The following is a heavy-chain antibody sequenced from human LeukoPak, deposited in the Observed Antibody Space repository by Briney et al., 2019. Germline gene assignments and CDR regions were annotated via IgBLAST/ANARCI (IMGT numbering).Heavy chain of an antibody. CDR3: ARGFYYDSSGYYYGGDY. V-gene: IGHV3-48*04. J-gene: IGHJ4*02. Sequence: GGSLRLSCAAAGFTFSIYSMNWVRQAPGKGLEWVAYIRSSSSPIYNADSAKGRFTISRDNAKNSLYLQMNSLRAEDTAVYYCARGFYYDSSGYYYGGDYWGQGTLVTVSS. CDR2: IRSSSSPI. CDR1: GFTFSIYS. D-gene: IGHD3-22*01.